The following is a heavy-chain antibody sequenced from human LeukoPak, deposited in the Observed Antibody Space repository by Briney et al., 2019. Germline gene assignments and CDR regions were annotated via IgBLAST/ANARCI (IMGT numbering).Heavy chain of an antibody. Sequence: SETLSLTCTVSGGSISSYYWSWIRQPPGKGLEWIGYIYYSGSTNYNPSLKSRVTISVDTSKNQFSLKLSSVTAADTAVYYCARVEGATFYYYGMDVWGQGTTVTVSS. D-gene: IGHD1-26*01. CDR2: IYYSGST. V-gene: IGHV4-59*01. CDR1: GGSISSYY. J-gene: IGHJ6*02. CDR3: ARVEGATFYYYGMDV.